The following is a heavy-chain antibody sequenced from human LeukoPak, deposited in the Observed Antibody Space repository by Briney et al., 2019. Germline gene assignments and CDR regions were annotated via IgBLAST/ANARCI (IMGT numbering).Heavy chain of an antibody. CDR1: GFTFSSYA. CDR3: ARDHGANYYDSREYYFDY. CDR2: ISYDGSNK. D-gene: IGHD3-22*01. V-gene: IGHV3-30-3*01. J-gene: IGHJ4*02. Sequence: GGSLRLSCAASGFTFSSYAMHWVRQAPGKGLEWVAVISYDGSNKYYADSVKGRFTISRDNSKNTLYLQMNSLRAEDTAVYYCARDHGANYYDSREYYFDYWGQGTLVTVSS.